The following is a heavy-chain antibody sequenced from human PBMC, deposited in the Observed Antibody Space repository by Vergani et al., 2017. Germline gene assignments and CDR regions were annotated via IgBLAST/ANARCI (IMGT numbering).Heavy chain of an antibody. CDR1: GFSLSTSGMC. V-gene: IGHV2-70*01. J-gene: IGHJ4*02. Sequence: QVTLRESGPALVKPTQTATLTCTFSGFSLSTSGMCVSWIRQPPGKALEWLALIDWDDDKYYSTSLKTRLSISKDTSKNQVVLTLTNMDPVDTAMYYCARTYYDSSGYEFDYWGQGTLVTVSS. CDR2: IDWDDDK. D-gene: IGHD3-22*01. CDR3: ARTYYDSSGYEFDY.